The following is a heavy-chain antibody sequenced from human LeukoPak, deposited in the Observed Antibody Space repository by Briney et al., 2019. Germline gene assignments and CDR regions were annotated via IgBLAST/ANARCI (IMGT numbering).Heavy chain of an antibody. Sequence: PSETLSLTCTVSGGSISSSSYYWGWIRQPPGKGLEWIGSIYYSGSTYYNPSLKSRVTISVDTSKNQFSLKLSSVTAADTAVYYCARVGAYGYSYGSGYIDIWGQGTMVTVSS. CDR3: ARVGAYGYSYGSGYIDI. J-gene: IGHJ3*02. D-gene: IGHD5-18*01. V-gene: IGHV4-39*07. CDR1: GGSISSSSYY. CDR2: IYYSGST.